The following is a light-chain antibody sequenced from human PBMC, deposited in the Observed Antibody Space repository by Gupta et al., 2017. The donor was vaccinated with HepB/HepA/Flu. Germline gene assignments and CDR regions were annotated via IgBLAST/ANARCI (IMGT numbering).Light chain of an antibody. CDR1: SSNIGNNY. CDR3: GAWDSSLSAMV. V-gene: IGLV1-51*01. Sequence: QSVLTQPPSLSAAPGQKVSISCSGSSSNIGNNYVSWYQQLPGTAPKLLIYDNYKRHSGIPDRFSGSKSGTSATLGITRLQTGDEADYYCGAWDSSLSAMVFGGGTKLTVL. J-gene: IGLJ2*01. CDR2: DNY.